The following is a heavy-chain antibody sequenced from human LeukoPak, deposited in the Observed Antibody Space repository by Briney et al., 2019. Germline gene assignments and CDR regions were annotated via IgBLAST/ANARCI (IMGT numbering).Heavy chain of an antibody. CDR3: ARGVAVAGTVLRD. D-gene: IGHD6-19*01. CDR1: GGSISSSSYY. J-gene: IGHJ4*02. CDR2: IYYSGST. Sequence: PSETLSLTCTVSGGSISSSSYYWGWLRQPPGKGLEWIGSIYYSGSTYYNPSLKSRVTISVDTSKNQFSLKLSSVTAADTAVYYCARGVAVAGTVLRDWGQGTLVTVSS. V-gene: IGHV4-39*07.